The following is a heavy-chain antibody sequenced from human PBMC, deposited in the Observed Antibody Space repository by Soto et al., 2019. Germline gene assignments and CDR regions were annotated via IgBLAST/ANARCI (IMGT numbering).Heavy chain of an antibody. CDR2: ISSNSAYI. D-gene: IGHD6-13*01. Sequence: GWSLRLSCAASGFTFRSFTMNWVRQAPVKVLAWVSTISSNSAYIYYTDALRGRFTISRDNAKNSLHLQMNSLRAEDTAVNYCPSPASRDSSARGWFDPWGPGTRVSVSS. J-gene: IGHJ5*02. CDR3: PSPASRDSSARGWFDP. V-gene: IGHV3-21*01. CDR1: GFTFRSFT.